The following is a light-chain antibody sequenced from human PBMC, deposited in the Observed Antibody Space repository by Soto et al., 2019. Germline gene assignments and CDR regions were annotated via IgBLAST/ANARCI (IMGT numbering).Light chain of an antibody. CDR1: QSVSSN. CDR2: GAS. J-gene: IGKJ3*01. Sequence: EIVMPQSPATLSVSPGERATLSCRASQSVSSNLAWYHQKPGQAPCLLIYGASTRATGIPARFSGSGSGTVFTLTISSLEPEDFAVYYCQQRSNWPVTFGPGTKVDIK. V-gene: IGKV3-15*01. CDR3: QQRSNWPVT.